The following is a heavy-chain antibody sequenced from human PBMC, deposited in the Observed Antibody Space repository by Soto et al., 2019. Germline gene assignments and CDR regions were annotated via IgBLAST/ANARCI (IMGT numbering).Heavy chain of an antibody. D-gene: IGHD2-2*03. CDR2: ISGTSETI. V-gene: IGHV3-48*02. J-gene: IGHJ4*02. CDR3: ATGYCRSDNCHFTH. Sequence: EVQLVESGGGLVKPGGSLRLSCAASGFTFSTYSMTWVRQAPGKGLEWVSYISGTSETIFYADSVKGRFTISRDNAKNSLYLQLNSLRDEETAVYYCATGYCRSDNCHFTHWGQGTLVTVSS. CDR1: GFTFSTYS.